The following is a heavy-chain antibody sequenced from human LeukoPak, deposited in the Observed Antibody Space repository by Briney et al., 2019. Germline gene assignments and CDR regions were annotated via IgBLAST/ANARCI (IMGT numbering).Heavy chain of an antibody. V-gene: IGHV3-30*04. D-gene: IGHD6-19*01. CDR2: ISYDGSNK. Sequence: GGSLRLSCAASGFSFSSYAMHWVRQAPGKGLEWVAVISYDGSNKYYADSVKGRFTISRDNSKNALYLQMNSLRAEDTAVYYCARDPSGAVAGPSDYWGQGTLVTVSS. CDR1: GFSFSSYA. J-gene: IGHJ4*02. CDR3: ARDPSGAVAGPSDY.